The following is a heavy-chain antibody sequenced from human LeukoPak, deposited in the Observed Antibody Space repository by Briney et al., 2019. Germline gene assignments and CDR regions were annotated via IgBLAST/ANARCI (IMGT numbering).Heavy chain of an antibody. CDR2: IYHSGST. CDR3: ARVPLSSGYYYLDY. V-gene: IGHV4-38-2*01. CDR1: GYSISSGYY. Sequence: SETLSLTCAVSGYSISSGYYWGWIRQPPGKGLEWIGSIYHSGSTYYNPSLKSRVTISVDTSKNQFSLKLTSVTAADTAVYYCARVPLSSGYYYLDYWGQGTLVTVSS. D-gene: IGHD3-22*01. J-gene: IGHJ4*02.